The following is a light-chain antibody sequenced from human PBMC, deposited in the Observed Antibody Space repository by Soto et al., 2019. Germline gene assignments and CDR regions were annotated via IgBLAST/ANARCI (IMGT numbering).Light chain of an antibody. V-gene: IGKV3-20*01. CDR2: GAS. Sequence: DIVLTYSPCTLSLSPGERATLSCSASQSVSSSYLVWYQQKRGQAPRLLIYGASSRATGIPDRFSGSGSGSDFALTISRLEPEDFAVYYCQHYGRSRTFGHGTNVQIK. CDR1: QSVSSSY. J-gene: IGKJ1*01. CDR3: QHYGRSRT.